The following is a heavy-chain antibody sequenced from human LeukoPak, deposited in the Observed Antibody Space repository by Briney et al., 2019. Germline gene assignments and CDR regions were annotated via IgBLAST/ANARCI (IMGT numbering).Heavy chain of an antibody. CDR1: VFTFSNAW. D-gene: IGHD6-13*01. Sequence: GGSLRLSCAASVFTFSNAWMSWVRQAPGKGLEWVSAISGSGGSTYYADSVKGRFTISRDNSKNTLYLQMNSLRAEDTAVYYCAKARSHSSSALYFDYWGQGTLVTVSS. V-gene: IGHV3-23*01. J-gene: IGHJ4*02. CDR2: ISGSGGST. CDR3: AKARSHSSSALYFDY.